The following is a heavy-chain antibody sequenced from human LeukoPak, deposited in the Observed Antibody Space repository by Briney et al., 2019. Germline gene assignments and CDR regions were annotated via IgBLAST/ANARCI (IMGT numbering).Heavy chain of an antibody. CDR2: INHSGST. J-gene: IGHJ4*02. CDR3: ARGRRSSWYLDY. Sequence: PSETLSLTCAVYGGSFSGYYWSWIRQPPGKGLEWIGEINHSGSTNYNPSLKSRVTISVDTSKNQFSLKLSSVTAADTAVYYCARGRRSSWYLDYWGQGTLVTVSS. V-gene: IGHV4-34*01. D-gene: IGHD6-13*01. CDR1: GGSFSGYY.